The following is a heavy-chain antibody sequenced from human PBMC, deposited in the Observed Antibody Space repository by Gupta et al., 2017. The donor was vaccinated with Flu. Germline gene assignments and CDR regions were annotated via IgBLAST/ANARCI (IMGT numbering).Heavy chain of an antibody. V-gene: IGHV5-51*01. CDR3: ARQRDRGSSRDS. CDR2: VYTGHSDT. D-gene: IGHD6-6*01. J-gene: IGHJ4*02. CDR1: FAYYW. Sequence: FAYYWTAWDGQMPGQGLELMWIVYTGHSDTRYSQSLQGQGTITADKAATTAYLQWTSLKASDTAMYYCARQRDRGSSRDSWGQGALVTVSS.